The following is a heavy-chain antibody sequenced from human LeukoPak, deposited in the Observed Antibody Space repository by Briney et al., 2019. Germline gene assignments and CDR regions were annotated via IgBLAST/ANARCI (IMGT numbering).Heavy chain of an antibody. CDR1: GYSFTSYW. J-gene: IGHJ4*02. D-gene: IGHD6-13*01. CDR2: IYPGDSDT. Sequence: GESLKISCKGSGYSFTSYWIGGVRQMPGKGLEWMGIIYPGDSDTRYSPSFQGQVTISANKSISTAYLQWSGLKASDTAMYYCARLSDSIAAAADWGQGTLVTVSS. V-gene: IGHV5-51*01. CDR3: ARLSDSIAAAAD.